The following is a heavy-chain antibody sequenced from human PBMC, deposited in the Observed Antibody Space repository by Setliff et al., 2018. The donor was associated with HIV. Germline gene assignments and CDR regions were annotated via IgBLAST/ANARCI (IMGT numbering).Heavy chain of an antibody. J-gene: IGHJ4*02. CDR1: GGTFSSYA. Sequence: GASVKVSCKASGGTFSSYAISWVRQAPGQGLEWMGGIIPILGIANYAQKFQGRVTITTDESTSTAYMELSSLRSEDTAVYYCARQLSNSLDFWGQGVLVTVSS. CDR2: IIPILGIA. V-gene: IGHV1-69*10. D-gene: IGHD1-1*01. CDR3: ARQLSNSLDF.